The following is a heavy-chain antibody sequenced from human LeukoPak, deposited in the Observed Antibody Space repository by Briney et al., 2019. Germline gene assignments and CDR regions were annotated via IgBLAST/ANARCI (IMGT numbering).Heavy chain of an antibody. V-gene: IGHV4-38-2*02. CDR2: VYHRGTS. D-gene: IGHD4-11*01. CDR3: ARFADTNYYAFDI. CDR1: GYSITSGYY. J-gene: IGHJ3*02. Sequence: WDTLSLTCTVSGYSITSGYYWGWIRQPPGKGLEWIANVYHRGTSSYNPSLKSRLSISVDTSKNHFSLRLSSLSAADTAIYYCARFADTNYYAFDIWGQGTLVTVSS.